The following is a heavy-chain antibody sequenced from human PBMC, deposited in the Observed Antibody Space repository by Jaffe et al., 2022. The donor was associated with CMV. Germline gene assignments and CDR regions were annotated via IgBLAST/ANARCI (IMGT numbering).Heavy chain of an antibody. CDR1: GGTFSSYA. Sequence: QVQLVQSGAEVKKPGSSVKVSCKASGGTFSSYAISWVRQAPGQGLEWMGRIIPILGIANYAQKFQGRVTITADKSTSTAYMELSSLRSEDTAVYYCARDNGGKGSPPPDYWGQGTLVTVSS. CDR3: ARDNGGKGSPPPDY. J-gene: IGHJ4*02. V-gene: IGHV1-69*09. CDR2: IIPILGIA. D-gene: IGHD2-15*01.